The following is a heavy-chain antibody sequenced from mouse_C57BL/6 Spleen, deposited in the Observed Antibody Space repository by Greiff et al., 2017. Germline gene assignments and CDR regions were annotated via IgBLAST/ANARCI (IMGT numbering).Heavy chain of an antibody. Sequence: QVQLQQPGAELVKPGASVKLSCKASGYTFTSYWMQWVKQRPGQGLEWIGEIDPSDSYTNYNQKFKGKATLTVDTSSSTAYMQLSSLTSEDSAVYYCARKAAQASHWYFDVWGTGTTVTVSS. J-gene: IGHJ1*03. CDR2: IDPSDSYT. D-gene: IGHD3-2*02. CDR3: ARKAAQASHWYFDV. CDR1: GYTFTSYW. V-gene: IGHV1-50*01.